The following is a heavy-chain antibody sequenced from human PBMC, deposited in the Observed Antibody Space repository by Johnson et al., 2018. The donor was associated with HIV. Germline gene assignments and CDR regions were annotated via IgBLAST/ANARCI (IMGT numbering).Heavy chain of an antibody. J-gene: IGHJ3*01. Sequence: QVQLVESGGGLVQPGGSLRLSCAASGFTFSSYAIHWVRQAPGKGLEWVAVISYDGSNKYYADSVKGRFTISRDNSKNTLYLQMNSRRAEDTAVYYCAKDRSMDDDCEVWGQGTMVTVS. CDR2: ISYDGSNK. V-gene: IGHV3-30*04. D-gene: IGHD1-26*01. CDR3: AKDRSMDDDCEV. CDR1: GFTFSSYA.